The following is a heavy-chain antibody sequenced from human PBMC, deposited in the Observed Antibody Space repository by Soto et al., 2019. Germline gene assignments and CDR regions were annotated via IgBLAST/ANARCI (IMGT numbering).Heavy chain of an antibody. D-gene: IGHD3-16*01. J-gene: IGHJ4*02. CDR1: GFTFSDYY. CDR3: AREDLGEGDYFDY. Sequence: VQLVESGGGLVKPGGSLRLSCAASGFTFSDYYMSWIRQAPGKGLEWVSYISSSSSYTNYADSVKGRFTISRDNAKNSLYLQMNSLRAEDTAVYYCAREDLGEGDYFDYWGQGTLVTVSS. CDR2: ISSSSSYT. V-gene: IGHV3-11*06.